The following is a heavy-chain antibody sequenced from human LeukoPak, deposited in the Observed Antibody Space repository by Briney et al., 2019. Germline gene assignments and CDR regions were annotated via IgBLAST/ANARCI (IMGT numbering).Heavy chain of an antibody. D-gene: IGHD3-22*01. J-gene: IGHJ4*02. CDR2: IYTSGST. Sequence: SETLSLTCTVSGGSISSYYWSWIRQPAGKGLEWIGRIYTSGSTNYNPSLKSRVTMSVDTSKDQFSLKLSSVTAADTAVYYCARGYYYDSSGYKFDYWGQGTLVTVSS. CDR3: ARGYYYDSSGYKFDY. V-gene: IGHV4-4*07. CDR1: GGSISSYY.